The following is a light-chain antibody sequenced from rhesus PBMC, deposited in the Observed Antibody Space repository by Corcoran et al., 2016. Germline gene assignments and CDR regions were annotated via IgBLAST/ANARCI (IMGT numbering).Light chain of an antibody. Sequence: DIVMTQTPLSLSVNLGEPASISCRSSQSLLHSNGYTYLYWYLPKPGQSQQLLMYFGSYRASGVPDRFSGSGSGTDFSLGISRVEADDIGIYYCFQGTHLPYTFGQGTKLVIK. CDR1: QSLLHSNGYTY. CDR3: FQGTHLPYT. CDR2: FGS. V-gene: IGKV2-91*01. J-gene: IGKJ2*01.